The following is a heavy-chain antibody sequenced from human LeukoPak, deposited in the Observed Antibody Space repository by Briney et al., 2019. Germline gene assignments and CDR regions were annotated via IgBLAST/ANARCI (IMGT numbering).Heavy chain of an antibody. Sequence: GESLKISCKGSGYSFTSYWIGWVRQMPGKGLEWMGIIYPGDSDTTYSPSFQGQVTISADKSISTAYLQWGSLKASDSAIYYCARRGHSGSFLDSFDIWGQGTMVTVSS. CDR3: ARRGHSGSFLDSFDI. CDR2: IYPGDSDT. J-gene: IGHJ3*02. CDR1: GYSFTSYW. V-gene: IGHV5-51*01. D-gene: IGHD5-12*01.